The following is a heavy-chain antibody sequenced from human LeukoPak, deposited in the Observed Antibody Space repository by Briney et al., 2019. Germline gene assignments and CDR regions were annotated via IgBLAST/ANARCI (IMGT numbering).Heavy chain of an antibody. CDR1: GFTFSSYS. CDR3: ASGITIFGVALDY. Sequence: GGSLRLSCAASGFTFSSYSMNWVRQAPGKGLKWVSSISGNSAYIFDADSVKGRFTTSRDNTKNLVYLQMNSLRAEDTAVYYCASGITIFGVALDYWGQGTLVTVSS. J-gene: IGHJ4*02. D-gene: IGHD3-3*01. CDR2: ISGNSAYI. V-gene: IGHV3-21*01.